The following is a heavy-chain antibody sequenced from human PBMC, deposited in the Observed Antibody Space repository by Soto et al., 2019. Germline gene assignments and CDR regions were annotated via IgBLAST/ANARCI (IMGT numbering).Heavy chain of an antibody. Sequence: QVQLVQSEAAVEKPGSSVKVSCKASGDTFSDYPVHWVRQAPGQGLEWMGGLTPILGTINYAEEFQGRVTITADTSRTTAYMELRSLTTDDTAVYYCTRGSNWGSVYWCQGTRVIVSS. CDR3: TRGSNWGSVY. CDR2: LTPILGTI. CDR1: GDTFSDYP. V-gene: IGHV1-69*06. D-gene: IGHD7-27*01. J-gene: IGHJ4*02.